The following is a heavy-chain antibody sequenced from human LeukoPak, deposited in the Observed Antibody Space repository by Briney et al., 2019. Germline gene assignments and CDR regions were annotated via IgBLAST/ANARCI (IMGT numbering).Heavy chain of an antibody. J-gene: IGHJ4*02. CDR2: IYPGDSDS. V-gene: IGHV5-51*01. D-gene: IGHD2-15*01. Sequence: PGESLKISCKGSGYSFTSYWIGWVRQMPGKGLEWMGIIYPGDSDSRYGPSFQGQVTISADKSTSTAYLQWTSLEASDTAMYYCGRGGVDPRCFDYWGKGSLVTVSS. CDR3: GRGGVDPRCFDY. CDR1: GYSFTSYW.